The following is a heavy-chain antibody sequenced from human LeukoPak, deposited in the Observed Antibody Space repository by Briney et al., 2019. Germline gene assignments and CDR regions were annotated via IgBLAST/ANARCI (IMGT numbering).Heavy chain of an antibody. Sequence: GASVKVSCKASGDTFTGYYMHWVRQAPGQGLEWMGRINPNSGGTNYAQKFQGRVTINRDTSISTAYMDRSRLRSDDTAVYYCARGGGYGDYNNWFDPWGQGTLVTVSS. J-gene: IGHJ5*02. CDR2: INPNSGGT. D-gene: IGHD4-17*01. V-gene: IGHV1-2*06. CDR3: ARGGGYGDYNNWFDP. CDR1: GDTFTGYY.